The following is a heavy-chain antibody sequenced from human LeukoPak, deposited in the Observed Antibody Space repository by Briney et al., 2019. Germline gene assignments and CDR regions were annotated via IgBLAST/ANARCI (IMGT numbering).Heavy chain of an antibody. CDR3: ARKKDGYNSPFNY. J-gene: IGHJ4*02. Sequence: SETLSLTCTVSGGSIGSSYYYWSWIRQPPGMGPEWIGYIYYSGSTYYNPSLKSRVTISVDTSKNQFSLKLSSVTAADTAVYYCARKKDGYNSPFNYWGQGTLVTVSS. D-gene: IGHD5-24*01. CDR2: IYYSGST. V-gene: IGHV4-30-4*01. CDR1: GGSIGSSYYY.